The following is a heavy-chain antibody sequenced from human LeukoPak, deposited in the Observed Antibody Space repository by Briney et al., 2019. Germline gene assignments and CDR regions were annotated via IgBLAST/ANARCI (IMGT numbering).Heavy chain of an antibody. V-gene: IGHV3-30*19. CDR1: GFTFSSYG. Sequence: GGSLRLSCAASGFTFSSYGMHWVRQAPGKGLEWVAVISYDGSNKYYADSVKGRFTISRDNSKNTLYLQMNSLRAEDTAVYYCARLAYYDSSGYLTDFDYWGQGTLVTVSS. CDR3: ARLAYYDSSGYLTDFDY. D-gene: IGHD3-22*01. J-gene: IGHJ4*02. CDR2: ISYDGSNK.